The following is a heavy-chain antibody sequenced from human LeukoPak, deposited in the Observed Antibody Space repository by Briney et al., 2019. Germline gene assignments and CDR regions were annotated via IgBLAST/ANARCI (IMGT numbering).Heavy chain of an antibody. CDR2: IYSGGTT. CDR1: GFTFSNAW. CDR3: ARGRASGNYYYGMDV. V-gene: IGHV3-53*01. Sequence: PGGSLRLSCAASGFTFSNAWMSWVRQAPGKGLEWVSGIYSGGTTYYADSVKGRFTFSRDNSMNTLYLQMNSLRAEDTAVYYCARGRASGNYYYGMDVWGQGTTVTVSS. D-gene: IGHD3-10*01. J-gene: IGHJ6*02.